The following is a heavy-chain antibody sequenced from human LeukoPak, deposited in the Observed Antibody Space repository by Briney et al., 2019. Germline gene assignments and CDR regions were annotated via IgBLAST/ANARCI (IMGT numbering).Heavy chain of an antibody. CDR2: IYYSGST. Sequence: SETLSLTCTVSGGSISSYYWSWVRQPPGKGLEWIGYIYYSGSTKYSPSLKSRVTMTVDTSKNQFSLKLSSVTAADTAVYYCARHRGSGSPYFDYCGQGTLVTVSS. CDR3: ARHRGSGSPYFDY. CDR1: GGSISSYY. D-gene: IGHD3-10*01. V-gene: IGHV4-59*08. J-gene: IGHJ4*02.